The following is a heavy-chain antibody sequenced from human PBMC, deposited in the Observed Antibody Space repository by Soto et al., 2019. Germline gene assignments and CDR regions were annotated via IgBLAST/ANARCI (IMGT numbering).Heavy chain of an antibody. Sequence: QVQLQESGPILVKPSQTLSLTCTVSGGSISSVYDYWSWILQSPDKCLEWIGHIYAGGSTYNNPSLPSRVTISVATAKNQFSLQLRSATAADTAVYYCARGTSGDKVDSCGQGTLVTVSS. V-gene: IGHV4-30-4*01. CDR2: IYAGGST. CDR1: GGSISSVYDY. CDR3: ARGTSGDKVDS. D-gene: IGHD3-16*01. J-gene: IGHJ4*02.